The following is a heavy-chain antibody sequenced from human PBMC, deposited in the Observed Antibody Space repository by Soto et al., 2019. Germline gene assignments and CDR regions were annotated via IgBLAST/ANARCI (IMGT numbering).Heavy chain of an antibody. D-gene: IGHD3-3*01. J-gene: IGHJ4*02. CDR2: IIPIFGTA. Sequence: GASVKVSCKASGGIFSSYAISWVRQAPGQGLEWMGGIIPIFGTANYAQKFQGRVTITADESTSTAYMELSSLRSEDTAVYYCARDRVGLRFSLDYWGQGTLVTVSS. CDR1: GGIFSSYA. V-gene: IGHV1-69*13. CDR3: ARDRVGLRFSLDY.